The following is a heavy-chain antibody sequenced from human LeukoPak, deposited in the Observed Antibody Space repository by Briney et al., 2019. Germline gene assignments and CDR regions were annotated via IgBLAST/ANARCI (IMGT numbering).Heavy chain of an antibody. CDR3: ARGPAHCSSTSCYLNWFDP. V-gene: IGHV4-30-2*01. Sequence: SETLSLTCAVSGGSISSGGYSWSWIRQPPGKGLEWIGYIYHSGSTYYNPSLKSRVTISVDRSKNQFSLKLSSVTAADTAVYYCARGPAHCSSTSCYLNWFDPWGRGTLVTVSS. J-gene: IGHJ5*02. D-gene: IGHD2-2*01. CDR2: IYHSGST. CDR1: GGSISSGGYS.